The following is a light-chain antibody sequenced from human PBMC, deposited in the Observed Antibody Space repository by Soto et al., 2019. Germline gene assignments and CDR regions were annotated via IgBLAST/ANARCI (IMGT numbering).Light chain of an antibody. CDR3: SSHAGARHSL. CDR1: TSDY. J-gene: IGLJ2*01. Sequence: QSALTQPPSASGSPGQSVTISCTGTTSDYVSWYQQYPGKAPKLMIYDVTKRPSGVPDRFSGSKSGTTASLTVSGLQAEDEADYFCSSHAGARHSLFGGGPKLTVL. CDR2: DVT. V-gene: IGLV2-8*01.